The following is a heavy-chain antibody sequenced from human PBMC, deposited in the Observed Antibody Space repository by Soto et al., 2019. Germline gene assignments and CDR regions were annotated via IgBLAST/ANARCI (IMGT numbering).Heavy chain of an antibody. V-gene: IGHV4-39*01. Sequence: QLQLQESGPGLVKPSETLSLTCTVAGGSVSSSTYYWGWIRQPPGKGLEWIATFYYSGSTYHNPSLNSRVTISADTSKNQFSLKLSSVTATDTDVYYCAIHHGTDYDAFDIRGQGTMVTVSS. CDR2: FYYSGST. J-gene: IGHJ3*02. CDR3: AIHHGTDYDAFDI. CDR1: GGSVSSSTYY. D-gene: IGHD1-1*01.